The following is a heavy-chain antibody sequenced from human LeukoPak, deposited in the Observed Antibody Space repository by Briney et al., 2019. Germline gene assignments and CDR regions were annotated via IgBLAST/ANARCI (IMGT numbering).Heavy chain of an antibody. D-gene: IGHD2/OR15-2a*01. J-gene: IGHJ4*02. CDR3: GRGGSLSAYDS. Sequence: PGGSLGLSCATSGFTLTNFAMHWVRQAPGKGLEYVSAMSSDGGTTYYANSVKGRFTMSRDKSKNAVYLQMGSLRPDDMAVYYCGRGGSLSAYDSWGQGTLVTVSS. CDR1: GFTLTNFA. CDR2: MSSDGGTT. V-gene: IGHV3-64*01.